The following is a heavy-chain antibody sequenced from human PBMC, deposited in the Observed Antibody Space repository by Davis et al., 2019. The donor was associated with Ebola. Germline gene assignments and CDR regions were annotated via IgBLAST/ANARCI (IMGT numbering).Heavy chain of an antibody. J-gene: IGHJ6*02. CDR2: IYYSGST. D-gene: IGHD5-18*01. CDR1: GGSISSYY. V-gene: IGHV4-59*08. CDR3: ARHVDTAMVEGMDV. Sequence: MPSETLSLTRTVSGGSISSYYWSWIRQPPGKGLEWIGYIYYSGSTNYNPSLKSRVTISVDTSKNQFSLKLSSVTAADTAVYYCARHVDTAMVEGMDVWGQGTTVTVSS.